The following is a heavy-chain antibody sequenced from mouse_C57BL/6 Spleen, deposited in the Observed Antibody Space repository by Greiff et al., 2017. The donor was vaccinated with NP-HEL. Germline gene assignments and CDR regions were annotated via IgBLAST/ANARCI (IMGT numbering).Heavy chain of an antibody. CDR2: ISYDGSN. D-gene: IGHD3-3*01. V-gene: IGHV3-6*01. Sequence: EVHLVESGPGLVKPSQSLSLTCSVTGYSITSGYYWNWIRQFPGNKLEWMGYISYDGSNNYNPSLKNRISITRDTSKNQFFLKLNSVTTEDTATYYCARGDSYHWYFDVWGTGTTVTVSS. CDR3: ARGDSYHWYFDV. J-gene: IGHJ1*03. CDR1: GYSITSGYY.